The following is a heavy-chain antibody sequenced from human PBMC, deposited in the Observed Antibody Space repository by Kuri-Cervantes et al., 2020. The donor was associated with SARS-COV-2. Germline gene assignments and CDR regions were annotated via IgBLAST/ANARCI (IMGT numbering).Heavy chain of an antibody. D-gene: IGHD6-13*01. Sequence: SVKVSCKPSGGTLSTYAITWVRQAPGQGLEWIGGIIPFVTSPYYAQKFQGRVTIATDASTGTAYMELSSLISEDTAMYYCARVGGGEQQLLYPFDYWGQGTLVTVSS. V-gene: IGHV1-69*05. J-gene: IGHJ4*02. CDR3: ARVGGGEQQLLYPFDY. CDR1: GGTLSTYA. CDR2: IIPFVTSP.